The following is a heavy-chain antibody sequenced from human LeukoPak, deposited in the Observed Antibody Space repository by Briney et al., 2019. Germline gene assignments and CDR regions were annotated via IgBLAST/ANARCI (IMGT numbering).Heavy chain of an antibody. CDR1: GYTFTSYG. CDR3: ARDLASSSWLHASSQNWFDP. Sequence: ASVKVSCKASGYTFTSYGISWVRQAPGQGLEWMGWISAYNGNTNYAQKLQGRVTMTTDTSTSTAYMELRSLRSDDTAVYYCARDLASSSWLHASSQNWFDPWGQGTLVTVSS. D-gene: IGHD6-13*01. CDR2: ISAYNGNT. J-gene: IGHJ5*02. V-gene: IGHV1-18*01.